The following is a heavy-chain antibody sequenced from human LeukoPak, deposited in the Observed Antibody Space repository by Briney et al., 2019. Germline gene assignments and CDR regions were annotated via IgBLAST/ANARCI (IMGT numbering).Heavy chain of an antibody. D-gene: IGHD2-15*01. Sequence: GASVKVSCKASGGTFSSYAISWVRQAPGQGLEWRGGIIPIFGTANYAQKFHSRVTITPDESTSAAYMELSSLRPEDTAVYYCARLYCSSGSCYSRNGYYYYYMDVWGKGTTVTISS. CDR2: IIPIFGTA. CDR1: GGTFSSYA. J-gene: IGHJ6*03. V-gene: IGHV1-69*13. CDR3: ARLYCSSGSCYSRNGYYYYYMDV.